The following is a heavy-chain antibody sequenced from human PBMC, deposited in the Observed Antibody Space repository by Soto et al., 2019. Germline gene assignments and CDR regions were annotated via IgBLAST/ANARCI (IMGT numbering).Heavy chain of an antibody. CDR3: ARRVTQIVATIHDWFDP. V-gene: IGHV4-59*01. Sequence: SETLSLTCTVSGGSISSYYWSWIRQPPGKGLEWIGYIYYSGSTNYNPPLKSRVTISVDTSKNQFSLKLSSVTAADTAVYYCARRVTQIVATIHDWFDPWGQGTLVTVSS. CDR1: GGSISSYY. J-gene: IGHJ5*02. D-gene: IGHD5-12*01. CDR2: IYYSGST.